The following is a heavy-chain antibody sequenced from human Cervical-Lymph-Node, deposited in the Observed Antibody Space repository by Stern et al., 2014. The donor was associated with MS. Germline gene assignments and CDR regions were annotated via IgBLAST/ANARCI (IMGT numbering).Heavy chain of an antibody. Sequence: QVQLVQSGGEVREPGASVKVSCKASGHTFTSHGISWVRQAPGQGLEWMGWISTYNCDTNYAQKLQGRVTMTRATATSTAYMELRSLRSDDTAVYYCARGSEDGDYVSAYRYFDLWGRGTLVTVSS. V-gene: IGHV1-18*01. D-gene: IGHD4-17*01. CDR3: ARGSEDGDYVSAYRYFDL. CDR1: GHTFTSHG. J-gene: IGHJ2*01. CDR2: ISTYNCDT.